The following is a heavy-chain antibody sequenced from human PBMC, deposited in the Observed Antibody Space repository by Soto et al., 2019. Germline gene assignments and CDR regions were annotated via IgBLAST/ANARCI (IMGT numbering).Heavy chain of an antibody. CDR3: ARDLELGPNWFDP. CDR2: INAGNGNT. D-gene: IGHD3-3*01. Sequence: GASVKVSCKASGYTFTSYAMHWVRQAPGQRLEWMGWINAGNGNTKYSQKFQGRVTITRDTSASTAYMELSSLRSEDTAVYYCARDLELGPNWFDPWGQGTLVTVSS. J-gene: IGHJ5*02. V-gene: IGHV1-3*01. CDR1: GYTFTSYA.